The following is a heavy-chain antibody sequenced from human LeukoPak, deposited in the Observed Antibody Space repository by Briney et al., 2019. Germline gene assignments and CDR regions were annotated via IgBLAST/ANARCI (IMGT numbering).Heavy chain of an antibody. CDR2: IYSSGST. CDR1: GGSIRGYY. J-gene: IGHJ6*03. CDR3: ARAYDSGSQAYFYYMDV. V-gene: IGHV4-59*01. D-gene: IGHD3-10*01. Sequence: SETLSLTCNVSGGSIRGYYWSWIRQPPGKGLEWIGYIYSSGSTNYNPSLKSRVTMSVDTSKNQFSLKVNSVTAADTAVYYCARAYDSGSQAYFYYMDVWGKGTTVTISS.